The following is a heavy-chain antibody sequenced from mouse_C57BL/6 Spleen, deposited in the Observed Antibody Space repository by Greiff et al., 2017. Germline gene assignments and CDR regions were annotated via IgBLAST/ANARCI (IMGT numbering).Heavy chain of an antibody. CDR2: IYPGNGDT. CDR3: ARRDYGHWYFDV. D-gene: IGHD1-2*01. CDR1: GYTFTSYN. Sequence: QVQLKESGAELVRPGASVKMSCKASGYTFTSYNMHWVKQTPRQGLEWIGAIYPGNGDTSYNQKFKGKATLTVDKSSSTAYMQLSSLTSEDSAVYFCARRDYGHWYFDVWGTGTTVTVSS. J-gene: IGHJ1*03. V-gene: IGHV1-12*01.